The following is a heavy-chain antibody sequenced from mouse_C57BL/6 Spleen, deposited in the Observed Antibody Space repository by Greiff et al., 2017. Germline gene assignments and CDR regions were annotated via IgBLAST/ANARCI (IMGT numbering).Heavy chain of an antibody. J-gene: IGHJ3*01. CDR3: ARYYGSEAY. V-gene: IGHV1-19*01. D-gene: IGHD1-1*01. CDR1: GYTFTDYY. CDR2: INPYNGGT. Sequence: VQLQQSGPVLVKPGASVKMSCKASGYTFTDYYMNWVKQSHGKSLEWIGVINPYNGGTSYNQKFKGKATLTVDKSSSTAYMELNSLTSEDSAVYYCARYYGSEAYWGQGTLVTVSA.